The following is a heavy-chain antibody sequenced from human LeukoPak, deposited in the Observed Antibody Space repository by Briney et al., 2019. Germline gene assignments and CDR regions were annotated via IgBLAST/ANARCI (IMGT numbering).Heavy chain of an antibody. CDR2: IYYSGST. V-gene: IGHV4-39*01. CDR3: ARQLGYCSSTSCYADKVDY. D-gene: IGHD2-2*01. CDR1: GGSISSSSYY. Sequence: SETLSLTCTVSGGSISSSSYYWGWIRQPPGKGLEWIGSIYYSGSTYYNPSLKSRVTIATSKNQFSLKLSSVTAADMAVYYCARQLGYCSSTSCYADKVDYWGQGTLVTVSS. J-gene: IGHJ4*02.